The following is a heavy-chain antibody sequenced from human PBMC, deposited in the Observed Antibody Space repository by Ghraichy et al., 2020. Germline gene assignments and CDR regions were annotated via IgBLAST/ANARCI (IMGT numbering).Heavy chain of an antibody. J-gene: IGHJ4*02. CDR3: ARGRGIAVADYYFDY. V-gene: IGHV3-33*01. D-gene: IGHD6-19*01. Sequence: GGSLRLSCAASGFTFSSYGMHWVRQAPGKGLEWVAVICYDGSNKYYADSVKGRFTISRDNSKNTLYLQMNSLRAEDTAVYYCARGRGIAVADYYFDYWGQGTLVTVSS. CDR1: GFTFSSYG. CDR2: ICYDGSNK.